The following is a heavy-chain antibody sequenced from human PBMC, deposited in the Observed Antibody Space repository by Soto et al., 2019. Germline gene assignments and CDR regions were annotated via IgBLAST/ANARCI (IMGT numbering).Heavy chain of an antibody. D-gene: IGHD4-17*01. CDR1: GFIFRNFG. J-gene: IGHJ3*02. CDR2: ISYQGSKK. CDR3: AIDRYGGNDAFDI. V-gene: IGHV3-33*05. Sequence: QVQLVESGGGVVQPGRSLRLSCAASGFIFRNFGIHWVRQAPGKGLEWVALISYQGSKKYYADSVKGRFTISGDNSRNTLFLQMSSLTADDTAVYYCAIDRYGGNDAFDIWGQGTMVTVSS.